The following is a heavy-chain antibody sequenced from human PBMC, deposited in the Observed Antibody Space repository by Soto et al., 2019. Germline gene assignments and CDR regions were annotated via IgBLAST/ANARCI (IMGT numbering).Heavy chain of an antibody. CDR3: AIDPYGGSSRFDY. J-gene: IGHJ4*02. D-gene: IGHD2-15*01. CDR2: ISSDGLNK. Sequence: QVQLVESGGGAVQPGRSLRLSCAASGFTFSNNGIHWVRQAPGKGLEWVAVISSDGLNKYYADSVKGRFTISRDNSKNTLFLQMTILRVEYTVVYYWAIDPYGGSSRFDYWGQGTLVTVSS. CDR1: GFTFSNNG. V-gene: IGHV3-30*03.